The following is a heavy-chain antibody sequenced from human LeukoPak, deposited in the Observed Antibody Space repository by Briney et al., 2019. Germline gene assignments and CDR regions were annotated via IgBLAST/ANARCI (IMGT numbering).Heavy chain of an antibody. D-gene: IGHD5-12*01. Sequence: SVKVSCKASGGTFSSYAISWVRLAPGQGLEWMGRIIPIFGIANYAQKFQGRVTITADKSTSTAYMELSSLRSEDTAVYYCARAGIVATTHYYYYGMDVWGQGTTVTVSS. CDR1: GGTFSSYA. V-gene: IGHV1-69*04. CDR3: ARAGIVATTHYYYYGMDV. CDR2: IIPIFGIA. J-gene: IGHJ6*02.